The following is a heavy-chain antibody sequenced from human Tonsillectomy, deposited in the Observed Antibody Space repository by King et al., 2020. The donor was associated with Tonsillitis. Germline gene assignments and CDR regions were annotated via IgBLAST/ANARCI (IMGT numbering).Heavy chain of an antibody. CDR1: GFTFSSYA. J-gene: IGHJ4*02. V-gene: IGHV3-23*04. CDR3: AKTPTVIDY. Sequence: VQLVESGGGLVQPGVSLRLSCAASGFTFSSYAMSWVRQAPGKGLEWVSGISGSGGSTYYTDSVKGRFTISRDNSKNTLYLQMNSLRDEDTAVYYYAKTPTVIDYWGQGTLVTVAS. CDR2: ISGSGGST. D-gene: IGHD1-14*01.